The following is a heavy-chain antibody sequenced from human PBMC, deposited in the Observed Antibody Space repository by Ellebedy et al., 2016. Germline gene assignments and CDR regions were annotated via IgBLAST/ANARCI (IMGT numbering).Heavy chain of an antibody. CDR2: INPSGGST. CDR1: GYTFTSYY. Sequence: ASVKVSCKASGYTFTSYYMHWVRQAPGQGLEWMGIINPSGGSTSYAQKLQGRVTMTRDTSTSTVYMELSSLRSEDTAVYYCARNRWGEDGYNSMTRGFDYWGQGTLVTVSS. V-gene: IGHV1-46*04. D-gene: IGHD5-24*01. CDR3: ARNRWGEDGYNSMTRGFDY. J-gene: IGHJ4*02.